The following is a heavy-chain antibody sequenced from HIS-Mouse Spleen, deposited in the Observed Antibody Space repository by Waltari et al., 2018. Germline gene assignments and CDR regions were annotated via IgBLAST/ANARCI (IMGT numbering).Heavy chain of an antibody. CDR2: IYYSGGT. Sequence: QLQLQESGPGLVKPSETLSLTCTVSGGSISSSSYYWGWIRQPPGKGLEWIGSIYYSGGTYYSPSIKSRVTISVDTSKNQFSLKLSSVTAADTAVYYCARKRTASGWFDPWGQGTLVTVSS. CDR1: GGSISSSSYY. V-gene: IGHV4-39*01. J-gene: IGHJ5*02. CDR3: ARKRTASGWFDP. D-gene: IGHD2-21*02.